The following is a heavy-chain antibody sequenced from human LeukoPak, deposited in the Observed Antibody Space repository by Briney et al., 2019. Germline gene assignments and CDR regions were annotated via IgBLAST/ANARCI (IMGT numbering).Heavy chain of an antibody. Sequence: GGSLRLSCAASGFTFSSYAMSWVRQAPGKGLEWVSAISGSGGSTYYADSVKGRFTISRDDSKNTLYLQMNSLRAEDTAVYYCAKGTDYYDSSGYYGWGQGTLVTVSS. J-gene: IGHJ4*02. D-gene: IGHD3-22*01. V-gene: IGHV3-23*01. CDR2: ISGSGGST. CDR1: GFTFSSYA. CDR3: AKGTDYYDSSGYYG.